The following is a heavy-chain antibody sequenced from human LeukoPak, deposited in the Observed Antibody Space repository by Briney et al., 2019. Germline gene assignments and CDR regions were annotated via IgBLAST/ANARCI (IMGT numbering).Heavy chain of an antibody. D-gene: IGHD2-8*01. CDR2: IYYSGST. CDR1: GGSVSSGSYY. J-gene: IGHJ3*01. V-gene: IGHV4-61*01. Sequence: PSETLSLTCTVSGGSVSSGSYYWSWIRQPPGKGLEWIGYIYYSGSTNYNPSLKSRVTISVDTSKNQFSLKLSSVTAADTAVYYCGRHANGDSSAAFDLWGQGTMVFVFS. CDR3: GRHANGDSSAAFDL.